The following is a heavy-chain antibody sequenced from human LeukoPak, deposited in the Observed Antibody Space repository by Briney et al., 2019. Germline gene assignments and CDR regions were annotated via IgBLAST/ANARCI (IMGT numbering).Heavy chain of an antibody. J-gene: IGHJ4*02. CDR1: GITFSSFA. CDR3: TTDRGAVAGIDY. V-gene: IGHV3-15*01. Sequence: PGGSLRLSCAASGITFSSFAMSWVRQAPGKGLEWVGRIKSKTDGGTTDYAAPVKGRFTISRDDSKNTLYLQMNSLKTEDTAVYYCTTDRGAVAGIDYWGQGTLVTVSS. CDR2: IKSKTDGGTT. D-gene: IGHD6-19*01.